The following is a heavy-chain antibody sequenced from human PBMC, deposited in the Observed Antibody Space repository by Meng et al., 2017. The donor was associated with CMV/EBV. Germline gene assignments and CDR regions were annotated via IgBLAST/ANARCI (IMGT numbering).Heavy chain of an antibody. CDR3: ARLGSTDDY. CDR1: GNTFTGYY. V-gene: IGHV1-2*02. D-gene: IGHD2-15*01. J-gene: IGHJ4*02. CDR2: INPNSGGT. Sequence: QGQVGEAGGEVKKAWASVKVSCKASGNTFTGYYMHWVGQAPGQGLEWMGWINPNSGGTNYAQKFQGRVTMTRDTSISTAYMELSRLRSDDTAVYYCARLGSTDDYWGQGTLVTVSS.